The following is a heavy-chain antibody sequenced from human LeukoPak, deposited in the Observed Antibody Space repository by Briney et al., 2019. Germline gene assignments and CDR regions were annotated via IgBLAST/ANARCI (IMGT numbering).Heavy chain of an antibody. CDR3: ARPNGYSSSLPFDY. CDR2: ISSSGSTI. J-gene: IGHJ4*02. D-gene: IGHD6-13*01. CDR1: GFTFSSYE. V-gene: IGHV3-48*03. Sequence: GSLRLSCAASGFTFSSYEMNWVRQAPGKGLEWVSYISSSGSTIYYADSVKGRFTISRDNAKNSLYLQMNSLRAEDTALYYCARPNGYSSSLPFDYWGQGTLVTVSS.